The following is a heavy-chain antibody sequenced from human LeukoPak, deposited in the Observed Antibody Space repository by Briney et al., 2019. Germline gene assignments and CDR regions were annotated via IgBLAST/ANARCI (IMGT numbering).Heavy chain of an antibody. J-gene: IGHJ5*02. CDR3: AREVYGSSWSPSRFDP. CDR2: IYYSGST. CDR1: GGSISSYY. D-gene: IGHD6-13*01. Sequence: SETLSLTCTVSGGSISSYYWSWIRQPPGKGLEWIGYIYYSGSTNYNPSLKSRVTISVDTSKNQFSLKLSSVTAADTAVYYCAREVYGSSWSPSRFDPWGQGTLVTVSS. V-gene: IGHV4-59*01.